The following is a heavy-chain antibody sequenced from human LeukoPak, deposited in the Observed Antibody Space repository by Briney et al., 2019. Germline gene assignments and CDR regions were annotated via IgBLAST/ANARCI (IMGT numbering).Heavy chain of an antibody. CDR2: ISSSSSYI. D-gene: IGHD6-13*01. V-gene: IGHV3-21*01. CDR3: ASRYSSSCDY. CDR1: GFTFSSYS. Sequence: PGGSLRLSCAASGFTFSSYSMNWVRQAPGKGLEWVSSISSSSSYIYYAYSVKGRFTISGDNAKNSLYLQMNSLRAEDTAVYYCASRYSSSCDYWGQGTLVTVSS. J-gene: IGHJ4*02.